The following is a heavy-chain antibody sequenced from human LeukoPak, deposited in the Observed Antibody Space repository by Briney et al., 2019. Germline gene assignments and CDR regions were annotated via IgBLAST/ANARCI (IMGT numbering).Heavy chain of an antibody. V-gene: IGHV3-21*01. CDR3: PRDNYYGSGNRKDIDY. J-gene: IGHJ4*02. CDR2: ISSSSSYI. D-gene: IGHD3-10*01. CDR1: GFAFSSYS. Sequence: PGGSLRLSCAASGFAFSSYSMNWVRQAPGKGLEWVSSISSSSSYIYYADSMKGRFTISRDNAKNSLYLQMNSLRAEDTAVYYCPRDNYYGSGNRKDIDYWGQGTLVTVSS.